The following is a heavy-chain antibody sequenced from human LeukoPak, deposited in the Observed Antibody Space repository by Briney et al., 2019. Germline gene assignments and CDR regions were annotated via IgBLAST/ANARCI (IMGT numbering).Heavy chain of an antibody. D-gene: IGHD3-22*01. CDR2: IYTSGST. J-gene: IGHJ3*02. Sequence: SETLSLTCTVSGGSISSYYWSWIRQPAGKGLEWIGRIYTSGSTNYNPSLKSRVTMSVDTSKNQFSLKLSSVTAADTAVYYCATSTTVYYYDSSGRPLDVFDIWGQGTMVTVSS. CDR3: ATSTTVYYYDSSGRPLDVFDI. V-gene: IGHV4-4*07. CDR1: GGSISSYY.